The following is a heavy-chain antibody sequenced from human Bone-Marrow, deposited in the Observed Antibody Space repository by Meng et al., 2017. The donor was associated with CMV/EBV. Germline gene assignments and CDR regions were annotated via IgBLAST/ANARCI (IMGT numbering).Heavy chain of an antibody. CDR3: AKDIGPNTYYYYGMDV. D-gene: IGHD2-15*01. CDR2: ISSSGSTI. V-gene: IGHV3-11*01. J-gene: IGHJ6*02. Sequence: GESLKISCAASGFTVSSNYMSWVRQAPGKGLEWVSYISSSGSTIYYADSVKGRFTISRDNAKNSLYLQMNSLRAEDTALYYCAKDIGPNTYYYYGMDVWGQGTTVTVSS. CDR1: GFTVSSNY.